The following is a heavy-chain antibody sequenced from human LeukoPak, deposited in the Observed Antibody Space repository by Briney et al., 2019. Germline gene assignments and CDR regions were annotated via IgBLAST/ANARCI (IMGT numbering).Heavy chain of an antibody. CDR2: IKQDGSEK. CDR3: AREGAKRGYSGYDAMY. D-gene: IGHD5-12*01. Sequence: GGSLRLSCAASGFTFSNYWMSWVRQAPGKGLEWVANIKQDGSEKYYVDSVKGRFTISRDNAKNSLYLQMNSLRAEDTAVYYCAREGAKRGYSGYDAMYWGQGTLVIVSS. J-gene: IGHJ4*02. V-gene: IGHV3-7*01. CDR1: GFTFSNYW.